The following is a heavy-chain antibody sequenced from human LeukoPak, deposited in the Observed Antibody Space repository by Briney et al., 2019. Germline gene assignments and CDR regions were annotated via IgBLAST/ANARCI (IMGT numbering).Heavy chain of an antibody. J-gene: IGHJ4*02. V-gene: IGHV4-39*07. CDR2: IYYSGST. CDR3: ARMVSRGDDY. Sequence: SETLSLTCTVSGGSISSSSYYWGWIRQPPGKGLGWIGSIYYSGSTYYNPSLKSRVTISVDKSKNQFSLKLSSVTAADTAVYYCARMVSRGDDYWGQGTLVIVSS. CDR1: GGSISSSSYY. D-gene: IGHD3-10*01.